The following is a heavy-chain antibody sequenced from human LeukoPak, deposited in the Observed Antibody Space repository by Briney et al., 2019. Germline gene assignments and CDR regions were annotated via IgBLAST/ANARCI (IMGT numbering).Heavy chain of an antibody. Sequence: GGSLRLSCAASGFTFSSYAMNWVRQAPGKGLEWVSGISGSGGSTYYADSVKGRFTISRDSSKNTLYLQMNSLRAEDTAVYYCAKAGFGEYGFDYWGQGTLVTVSS. D-gene: IGHD3-10*01. CDR3: AKAGFGEYGFDY. V-gene: IGHV3-23*01. J-gene: IGHJ4*02. CDR2: ISGSGGST. CDR1: GFTFSSYA.